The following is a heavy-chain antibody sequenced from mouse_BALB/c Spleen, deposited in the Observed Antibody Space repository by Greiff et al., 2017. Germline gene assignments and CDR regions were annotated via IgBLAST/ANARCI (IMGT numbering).Heavy chain of an antibody. CDR1: GYTFSSYW. Sequence: VQLQQSGAELMKPGASVKISCKATGYTFSSYWIEWVKQRPGHGLEWIGEILPGSGSTNYNEKFKGKATFTSDTSSNTAYMQLSSLTSEDSAVYYCARGDYGSAMDYWGQGTSVTVSS. CDR2: ILPGSGST. J-gene: IGHJ4*01. CDR3: ARGDYGSAMDY. D-gene: IGHD1-1*01. V-gene: IGHV1-9*01.